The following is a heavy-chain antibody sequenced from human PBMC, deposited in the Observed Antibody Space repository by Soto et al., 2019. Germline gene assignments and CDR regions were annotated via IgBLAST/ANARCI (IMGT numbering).Heavy chain of an antibody. CDR1: GFILGDYA. Sequence: GGSLRLSCSASGFILGDYALHWVRQAPGKGLEWLAVISFDGNQKYYADSVQGRFTVSRDNSQNTLHLEMNSLRADDTAVYYCARPYCSRTSCPHYYSYYGLNVWGQGTTVTVSS. V-gene: IGHV3-30*17. CDR2: ISFDGNQK. CDR3: ARPYCSRTSCPHYYSYYGLNV. D-gene: IGHD2-2*01. J-gene: IGHJ6*02.